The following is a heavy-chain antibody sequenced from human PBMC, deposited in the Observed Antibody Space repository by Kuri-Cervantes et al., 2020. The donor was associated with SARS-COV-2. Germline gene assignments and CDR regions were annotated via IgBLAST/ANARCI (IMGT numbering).Heavy chain of an antibody. CDR3: ARKGVVVPTPVDYYYAMDV. CDR2: IGTNNGNK. CDR1: GYSHTNYD. J-gene: IGHJ6*02. V-gene: IGHV1-18*01. D-gene: IGHD2-2*01. Sequence: ASVKVSCKASGYSHTNYDMIWVRQAPGQGLEWMGWIGTNNGNKVYAQKFQGRVTMTTDTSTNTASMELTSLRSDDTAVYYCARKGVVVPTPVDYYYAMDVWGQGTTVTVSS.